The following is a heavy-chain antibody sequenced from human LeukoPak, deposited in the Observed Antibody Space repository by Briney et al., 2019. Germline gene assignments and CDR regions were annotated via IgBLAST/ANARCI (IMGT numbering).Heavy chain of an antibody. CDR3: ARDGSDYADYYYYYYMDV. Sequence: PSETLSLTCTVSGGFISSYYWSWIRQPAGKGLEWIGRIHSSGSTNYDPSLKSRVTMSVDTSKNQFSLKLSSVTAADTDADHCARDGSDYADYYYYYYMDVWGKGTTVTVSS. J-gene: IGHJ6*03. D-gene: IGHD5-12*01. CDR1: GGFISSYY. V-gene: IGHV4-4*07. CDR2: IHSSGST.